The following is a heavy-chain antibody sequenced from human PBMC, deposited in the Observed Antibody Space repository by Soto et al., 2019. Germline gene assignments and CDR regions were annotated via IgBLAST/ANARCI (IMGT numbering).Heavy chain of an antibody. D-gene: IGHD3-22*01. J-gene: IGHJ4*02. V-gene: IGHV4-30-2*01. CDR2: IYHSGST. CDR3: ARGYYDSSGYYSSPQLDY. Sequence: PSETLSLTCAASGGSISSGGYSWSWIRQPPGKGLEWIGYIYHSGSTYYNPSLKSRVTISVDRSKNQFSLKLSSVTAADTAVYYCARGYYDSSGYYSSPQLDYWGQGTLLTVSS. CDR1: GGSISSGGYS.